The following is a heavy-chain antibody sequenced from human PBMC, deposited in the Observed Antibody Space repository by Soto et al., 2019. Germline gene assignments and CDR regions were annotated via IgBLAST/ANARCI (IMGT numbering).Heavy chain of an antibody. CDR1: GDSISSDNYY. V-gene: IGHV4-30-4*01. CDR2: ISNRGTP. CDR3: AREVNVVALSDAFDI. Sequence: QVQLQESGPGLVKPSQTLSLICTVSGDSISSDNYYWSWIRHPPGQGLGWVGYISNRGTPYYTPSLKSRVTISLDTSRNRFSLDMYSVTATDTAVYYCAREVNVVALSDAFDIWGQGTMVTVSS. J-gene: IGHJ3*02. D-gene: IGHD2-8*01.